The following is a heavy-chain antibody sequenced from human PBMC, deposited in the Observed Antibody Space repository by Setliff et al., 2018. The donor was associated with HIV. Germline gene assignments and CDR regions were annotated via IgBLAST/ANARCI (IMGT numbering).Heavy chain of an antibody. Sequence: GGSLRLSCAASGFAFRTYAMDWARQAPGKGLEWIGRSRNKANSYSTEYAASVKGRFTISRDAPKSSMYLQMNSLKSEDTAVYYCVGLRYYADGAWHGGDYWGQGSLVTVSS. CDR3: VGLRYYADGAWHGGDY. D-gene: IGHD2-8*01. CDR2: SRNKANSYST. J-gene: IGHJ4*02. V-gene: IGHV3-72*01. CDR1: GFAFRTYA.